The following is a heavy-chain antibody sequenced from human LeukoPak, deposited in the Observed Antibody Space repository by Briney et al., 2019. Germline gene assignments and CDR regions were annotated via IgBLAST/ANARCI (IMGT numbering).Heavy chain of an antibody. CDR2: ISSSSSYI. CDR3: ARDYTMIVVEPYFDY. J-gene: IGHJ4*02. D-gene: IGHD3-22*01. V-gene: IGHV3-21*01. Sequence: PGGSMRLSCEASGFTFRSYSMNWVRQAPGKGLEWVSSISSSSSYIYYADSVKGRFTISRDNAKNSLYLQMNSLRAEDTAVYYCARDYTMIVVEPYFDYWGQGTLVTVSS. CDR1: GFTFRSYS.